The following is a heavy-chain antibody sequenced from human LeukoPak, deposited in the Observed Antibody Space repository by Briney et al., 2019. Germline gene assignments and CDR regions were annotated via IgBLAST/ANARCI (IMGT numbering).Heavy chain of an antibody. CDR2: ISYDGSDK. V-gene: IGHV3-30*03. CDR1: GFTFSNSG. CDR3: ARVEQQLVRGC. J-gene: IGHJ4*02. D-gene: IGHD6-13*01. Sequence: GGSLRLSCAGSGFTFSNSGMHWVRQAPGKGLEWVAVISYDGSDKHYTDSVKGRFTISRDNSKNTLYLQMNGLRAEDTALYYCARVEQQLVRGCWGQGTLVTVSS.